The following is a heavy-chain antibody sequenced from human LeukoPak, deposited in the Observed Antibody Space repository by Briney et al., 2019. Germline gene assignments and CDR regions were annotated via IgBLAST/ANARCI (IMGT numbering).Heavy chain of an antibody. CDR3: AWYCSGGSCFNGFDP. V-gene: IGHV1-69*05. D-gene: IGHD2-15*01. J-gene: IGHJ5*02. Sequence: GASVKVSCKASGGTFSSYAISWVRQAPGQGLEWMGGIIPIFGTANYAQKFQGRVTITTDESTSTAYMELSSLRSEDTAVYYCAWYCSGGSCFNGFDPWGQGTLVTVSS. CDR2: IIPIFGTA. CDR1: GGTFSSYA.